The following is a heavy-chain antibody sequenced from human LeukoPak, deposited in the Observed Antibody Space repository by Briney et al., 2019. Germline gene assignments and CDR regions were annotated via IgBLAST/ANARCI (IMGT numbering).Heavy chain of an antibody. CDR3: ARHGIVVVPAALDV. CDR1: GGFISSYY. CDR2: IYTSGST. D-gene: IGHD2-2*01. Sequence: SETLSLTCTVSGGFISSYYWSWIRQPPGKGLEWIGYIYTSGSTNYNPSLKSRVTISVDTSKNQFSLKLSSVTAADAAVYYCARHGIVVVPAALDVWGKGTTVTVSS. J-gene: IGHJ6*04. V-gene: IGHV4-4*09.